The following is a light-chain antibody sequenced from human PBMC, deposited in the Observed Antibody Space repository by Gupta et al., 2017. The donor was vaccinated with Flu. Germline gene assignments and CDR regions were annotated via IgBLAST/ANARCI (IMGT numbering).Light chain of an antibody. Sequence: IVMTQSPFSLPVTPGETASISCRSSQSLLHSNGYNYLDWYQQKPGQSPQLLIYLGSNRASGVPERFSGSGSGTDFTLKISRVESEDVGVYYCMQALQTPYTFGQGTKLEIK. V-gene: IGKV2-28*01. CDR3: MQALQTPYT. J-gene: IGKJ2*01. CDR1: QSLLHSNGYNY. CDR2: LGS.